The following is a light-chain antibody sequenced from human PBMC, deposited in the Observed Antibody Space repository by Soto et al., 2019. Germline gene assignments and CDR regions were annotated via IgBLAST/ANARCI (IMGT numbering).Light chain of an antibody. V-gene: IGLV4-60*02. CDR2: LEGSGSY. J-gene: IGLJ3*02. CDR3: ETWDSNTLWV. Sequence: QPVLTQSSSASASLGSSVKLTCTLSSGHSSYIIAWHQQQPGKAPRYLMKLEGSGSYNKGSGVPDRLSGSSSGADRYLTISNLQFEDEADYYCETWDSNTLWVFGGGTQLTVL. CDR1: SGHSSYI.